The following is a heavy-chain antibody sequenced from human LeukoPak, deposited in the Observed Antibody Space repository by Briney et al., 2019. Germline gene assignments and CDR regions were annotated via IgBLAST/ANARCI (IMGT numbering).Heavy chain of an antibody. J-gene: IGHJ4*02. V-gene: IGHV3-15*01. CDR2: IKSKTDGGTT. D-gene: IGHD3-10*01. CDR3: TSVGFGPYYFDN. CDR1: GFTVSSNY. Sequence: GGSLRLSCAASGFTVSSNYMSWVRQAPGKGLEWVGRIKSKTDGGTTDYAAPVKGRFTVSRDDSKNILYLQMNSLKTEDTAVYYCTSVGFGPYYFDNWGQGTLVTVSS.